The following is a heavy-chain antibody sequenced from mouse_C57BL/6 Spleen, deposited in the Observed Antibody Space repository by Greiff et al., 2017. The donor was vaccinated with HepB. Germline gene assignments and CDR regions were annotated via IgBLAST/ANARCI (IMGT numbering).Heavy chain of an antibody. CDR3: ARRGEGGYYAMDY. J-gene: IGHJ4*01. CDR1: GYAFSSSW. Sequence: VQLQQSGPELVKPGASVKISCKASGYAFSSSWMNWVKQRPGKGLEWIGRIYPGDGDTNYNGKFKGKATLTADKSSSTAYMQLSSLTSEDSAVYFCARRGEGGYYAMDYWGQGTSVTVSS. V-gene: IGHV1-82*01. CDR2: IYPGDGDT.